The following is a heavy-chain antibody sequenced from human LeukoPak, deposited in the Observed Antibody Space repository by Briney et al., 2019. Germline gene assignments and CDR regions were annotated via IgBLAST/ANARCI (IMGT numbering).Heavy chain of an antibody. D-gene: IGHD6-19*01. J-gene: IGHJ1*01. CDR1: GCSFTSHS. CDR3: AGAGIAVAGNAEYLQH. CDR2: VNPDDSDT. Sequence: VGAPELYLNCSGCSFTSHSLGWVRQLAGKDLAGMESVNPDDSDTIYSPSFQGQVTISADESITTAYLQWSRLKASDTAMYYCAGAGIAVAGNAEYLQHWGQGTLVTVSS. V-gene: IGHV5-51*01.